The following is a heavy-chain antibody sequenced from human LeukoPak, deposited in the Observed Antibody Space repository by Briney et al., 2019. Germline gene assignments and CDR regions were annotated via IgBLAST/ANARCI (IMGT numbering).Heavy chain of an antibody. J-gene: IGHJ5*02. CDR3: ARDLGSWYDHWFDP. D-gene: IGHD6-13*01. V-gene: IGHV3-48*01. CDR2: ISSSSSTI. CDR1: GFTFNNYA. Sequence: GGSLRLSCAASGFTFNNYAMNWVRQAPGKGLEWVSYISSSSSTIYYADSVKGRFTISRDNAKNSLYLQMNSLRAEDTAVYYCARDLGSWYDHWFDPWGQGTLVTVSS.